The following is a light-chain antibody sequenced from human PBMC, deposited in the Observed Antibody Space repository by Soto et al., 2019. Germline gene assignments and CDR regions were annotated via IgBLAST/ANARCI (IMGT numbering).Light chain of an antibody. CDR3: QQYGSSPPWT. V-gene: IGKV3-20*01. CDR2: CAS. J-gene: IGKJ1*01. CDR1: QSVSSSY. Sequence: EIVLTQSPGTLSLSPGERATISCRASQSVSSSYFAWYQQKPGQAPRLLIYCASSRAPGIPDSFSGSVSGTDFTLTISRLEPEDFEVYYCQQYGSSPPWTFGHGTKVEIK.